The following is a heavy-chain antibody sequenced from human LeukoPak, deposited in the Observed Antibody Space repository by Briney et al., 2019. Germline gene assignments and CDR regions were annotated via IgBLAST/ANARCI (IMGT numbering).Heavy chain of an antibody. V-gene: IGHV3-7*01. Sequence: GSLRLSCAASGFTFSGHWMCWVRQAPGKGLEWVANINQGGSDKYYVDSVKGRFTISRDNANNLLYLQMNSLRGEDTAVYYCTRDRSRAEDDWGQGTLVTVSS. CDR3: TRDRSRAEDD. CDR2: INQGGSDK. J-gene: IGHJ4*02. CDR1: GFTFSGHW. D-gene: IGHD1-14*01.